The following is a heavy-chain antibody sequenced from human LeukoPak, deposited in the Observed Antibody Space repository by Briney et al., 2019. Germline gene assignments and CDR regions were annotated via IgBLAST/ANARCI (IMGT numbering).Heavy chain of an antibody. CDR1: GFTVSSNY. Sequence: GSLRLSCAASGFTVSSNYMTWVRQAPGKGLEWVSIIYTGGTTYYADSVKGRFTISRDNSKNTLYLQMNRLRAEDTALYYCVRDLHWGGFDVWGQGTMVTVSS. CDR3: VRDLHWGGFDV. J-gene: IGHJ3*01. V-gene: IGHV3-66*01. CDR2: IYTGGTT. D-gene: IGHD7-27*01.